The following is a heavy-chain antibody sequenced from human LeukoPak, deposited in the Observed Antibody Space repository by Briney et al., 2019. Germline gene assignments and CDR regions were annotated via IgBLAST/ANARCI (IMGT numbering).Heavy chain of an antibody. CDR1: GGSISSYY. V-gene: IGHV3-21*01. J-gene: IGHJ4*02. Sequence: ETLSLTCTVSGGSISSYYWNWVRQAPGKGLEWVSSMSSSSSYIYYADSVKGRFTISRDNAKSSLYLQMNSLRAEDTAVYYCARESAVAIDYWGQGTLVTVSS. D-gene: IGHD5-12*01. CDR3: ARESAVAIDY. CDR2: MSSSSSYI.